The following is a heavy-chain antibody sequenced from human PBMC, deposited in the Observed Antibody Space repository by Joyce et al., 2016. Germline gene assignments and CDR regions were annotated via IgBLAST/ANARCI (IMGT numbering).Heavy chain of an antibody. D-gene: IGHD4-23*01. J-gene: IGHJ4*02. CDR1: GFTFSNAW. V-gene: IGHV3-15*01. CDR3: TADLPGGISDYFDY. CDR2: IKSKAAGGTT. Sequence: EVQVVESGGDLVQPGESLRLSCAASGFTFSNAWMSWVRQAPGKGLEWIARIKSKAAGGTTDYAAPVKGRFTISRDDSNNMVYLQMNSLKTEDTAVYYCTADLPGGISDYFDYWGQGTLVTVSS.